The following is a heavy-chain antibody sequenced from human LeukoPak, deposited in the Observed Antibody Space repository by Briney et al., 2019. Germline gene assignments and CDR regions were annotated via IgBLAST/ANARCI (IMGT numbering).Heavy chain of an antibody. CDR1: GFTFSSYA. V-gene: IGHV3-23*01. J-gene: IGHJ4*02. Sequence: PGGSLRLSCAASGFTFSSYAMSWVRQAPGKGLEWVSAISGSSGSTYYADSVKGRFTISRDNSKNTLYLQMNSLRAEDTAVYYCAKDRTNYYGSGSYGDYWGQGTLVTVSS. D-gene: IGHD3-10*01. CDR3: AKDRTNYYGSGSYGDY. CDR2: ISGSSGST.